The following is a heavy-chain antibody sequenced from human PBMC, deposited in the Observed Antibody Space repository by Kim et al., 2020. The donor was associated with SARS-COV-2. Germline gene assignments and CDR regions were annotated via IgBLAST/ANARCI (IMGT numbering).Heavy chain of an antibody. CDR2: SSWKSGSI. Sequence: GGSLRLSCAGSGFNFNDDDMNWIRKAPGQGMEWGQCSSWKSGSIGYADSVKGRCNISRDNAKNSLYLQMKSLRAEDTALYYCAKDMGYSSSWYGTSISPHMDVWGHGTTVTFSS. J-gene: IGHJ6*01. D-gene: IGHD6-13*01. CDR1: GFNFNDDD. V-gene: IGHV3-9*01. CDR3: AKDMGYSSSWYGTSISPHMDV.